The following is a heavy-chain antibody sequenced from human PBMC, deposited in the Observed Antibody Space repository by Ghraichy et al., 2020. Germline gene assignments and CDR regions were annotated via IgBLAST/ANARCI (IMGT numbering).Heavy chain of an antibody. Sequence: GESLNISCAASGFTFSSYAMSWVRQAPGNGLEWVSAISGSGGSTYYADSVKGRFTISRDNSKNTLYLQMNSLRAEDTAVYYCAKDPENRDYGDYPYYFDYWGQGTLVTVSS. D-gene: IGHD4-17*01. V-gene: IGHV3-23*01. CDR2: ISGSGGST. CDR3: AKDPENRDYGDYPYYFDY. J-gene: IGHJ4*02. CDR1: GFTFSSYA.